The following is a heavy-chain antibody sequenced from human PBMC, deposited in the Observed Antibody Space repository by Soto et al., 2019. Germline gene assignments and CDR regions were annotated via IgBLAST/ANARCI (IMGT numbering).Heavy chain of an antibody. CDR2: IYWDDDK. CDR1: GFSLSTSGVG. J-gene: IGHJ4*02. D-gene: IGHD3-22*01. Sequence: QITLKESGPPLVKPTQTLTLTCTFSGFSLSTSGVGVGWIRQPPGKALEWLALIYWDDDKRYSPSLKSRLTITKDTSKNQVVLTMTTMDPVDTATYYCAHSPGWLLPFDYWGQGTLVTVSS. CDR3: AHSPGWLLPFDY. V-gene: IGHV2-5*02.